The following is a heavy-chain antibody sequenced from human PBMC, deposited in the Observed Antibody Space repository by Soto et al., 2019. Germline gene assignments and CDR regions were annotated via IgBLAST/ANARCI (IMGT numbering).Heavy chain of an antibody. CDR2: IKSKTDGGTT. D-gene: IGHD2-21*01. CDR1: GFTFSNAW. V-gene: IGHV3-15*07. CDR3: AILTFGLYYYYGMDV. J-gene: IGHJ6*02. Sequence: PGGSLRLSCAASGFTFSNAWMSWVRQAPGKGLEWVGRIKSKTDGGTTDYAAPVKGRFTISRDDSKNTLYLQMNSLKTEDTAVYYCAILTFGLYYYYGMDVWGQGTTVTVSS.